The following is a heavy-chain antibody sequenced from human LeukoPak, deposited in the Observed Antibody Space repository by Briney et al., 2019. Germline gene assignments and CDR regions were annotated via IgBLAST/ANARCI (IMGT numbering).Heavy chain of an antibody. Sequence: KPSDTLSFTCTVSGSSISSYYWSWIQQPPGKGLEWIGYIYYSGSTNYNPSLKSRVTISVGTSKNQFSLKLSSVNAADTAVYYCARTDNYVAFDIWGQGTMVTVSS. D-gene: IGHD4-11*01. CDR3: ARTDNYVAFDI. J-gene: IGHJ3*02. V-gene: IGHV4-59*01. CDR2: IYYSGST. CDR1: GSSISSYY.